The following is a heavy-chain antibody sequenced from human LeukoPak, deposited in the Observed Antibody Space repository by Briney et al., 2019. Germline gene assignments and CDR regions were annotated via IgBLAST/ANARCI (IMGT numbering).Heavy chain of an antibody. J-gene: IGHJ4*02. D-gene: IGHD2-2*01. CDR2: ISSSGTLI. CDR1: GFTFSSYE. V-gene: IGHV3-48*03. Sequence: GGSLRPSCAASGFTFSSYEMNWVRQAPGKGLEWVSYISSSGTLIYNADSVKGRFTISRDNARNSLYLQMNSLRAEDTAVYYCARKYCSSTSCLFDYWGQGTLVTVSS. CDR3: ARKYCSSTSCLFDY.